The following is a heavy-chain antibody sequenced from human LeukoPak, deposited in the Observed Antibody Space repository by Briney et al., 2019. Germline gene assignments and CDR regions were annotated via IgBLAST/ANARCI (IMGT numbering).Heavy chain of an antibody. CDR2: IYSSGST. Sequence: PAETLSLTCTVSGGSISSYYWSWIRQPPGKGLEWIGYIYSSGSTNYNPSLKSRVSISVDTSKNQFSLRLSSVTAADTAVYYCARDNHRDWEGPIFDYWGQGTLVTVS. D-gene: IGHD2-21*02. J-gene: IGHJ4*02. V-gene: IGHV4-59*12. CDR1: GGSISSYY. CDR3: ARDNHRDWEGPIFDY.